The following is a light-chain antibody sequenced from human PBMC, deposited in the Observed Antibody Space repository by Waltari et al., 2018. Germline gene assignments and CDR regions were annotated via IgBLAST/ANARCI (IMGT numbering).Light chain of an antibody. V-gene: IGKV1-5*03. CDR1: QPISDY. CDR2: KAS. J-gene: IGKJ2*03. CDR3: QQYHSYPLS. Sequence: DIQMTQTPFPLSASVGDRVTITCRASQPISDYVAWYRQKPGEAPNLVIYKASLLQSGVPSRLSGSGSGTEFTLTISDLQPDDFATYFCQQYHSYPLSFGRGTKLEIK.